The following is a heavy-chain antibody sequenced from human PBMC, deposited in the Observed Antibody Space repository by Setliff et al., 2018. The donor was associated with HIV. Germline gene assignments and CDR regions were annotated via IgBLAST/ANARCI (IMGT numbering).Heavy chain of an antibody. CDR2: INPNSGGT. Sequence: ASVKVSCKASGYTFSDYYMHWVRQAPGQGLEWMGWINPNSGGTKSAQKFQGRVTMTWDTSISTYYMEVTRLKSDDTAVYYCARVRGHCTGGGCYSDYYGMDVWGQGTTVTVSS. V-gene: IGHV1-2*02. D-gene: IGHD2-8*02. CDR3: ARVRGHCTGGGCYSDYYGMDV. J-gene: IGHJ6*02. CDR1: GYTFSDYY.